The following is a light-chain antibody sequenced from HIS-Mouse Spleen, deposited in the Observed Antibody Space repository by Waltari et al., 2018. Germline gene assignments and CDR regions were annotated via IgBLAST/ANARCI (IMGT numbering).Light chain of an antibody. V-gene: IGKV1-33*01. CDR2: DAS. CDR1: QDISNY. Sequence: DIQMTQSPSSLSASVGDRVTIPCRASQDISNYLNCYQQKPGKAPKLLIYDASNLETGVPSRFSGSGSGTDFTFTISSLQPEDIATYYCQQYDNLITFGPGTKVDIK. CDR3: QQYDNLIT. J-gene: IGKJ3*01.